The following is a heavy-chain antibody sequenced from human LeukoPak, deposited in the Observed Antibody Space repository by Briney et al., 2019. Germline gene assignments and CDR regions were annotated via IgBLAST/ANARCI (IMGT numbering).Heavy chain of an antibody. J-gene: IGHJ4*02. D-gene: IGHD3-22*01. V-gene: IGHV1-8*01. CDR3: ARGRKWWNWGVVIRHPAYYFDY. CDR1: GYTFTSYD. Sequence: GASVKVSCKASGYTFTSYDINWVRQATGQGLEWMGWMNPNSGNTGYAQKFQGRVTMTRNTSISTAYMELSSLRSEDTAVYYCARGRKWWNWGVVIRHPAYYFDYWGQGTLVTVSS. CDR2: MNPNSGNT.